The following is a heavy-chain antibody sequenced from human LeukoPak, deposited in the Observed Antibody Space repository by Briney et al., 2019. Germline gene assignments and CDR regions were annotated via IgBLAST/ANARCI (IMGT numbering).Heavy chain of an antibody. J-gene: IGHJ5*02. CDR3: ARGYSGREPYNWFDP. V-gene: IGHV1-2*02. Sequence: ASVKVSCKASGYIFTGYYMHWVRQAPGQGLEWMGWINPDNGDTSYAQMLQARVTMTRDTSISTAYMELSRLRSDDTAVYYCARGYSGREPYNWFDPWGQGTLVTVSS. D-gene: IGHD5-12*01. CDR2: INPDNGDT. CDR1: GYIFTGYY.